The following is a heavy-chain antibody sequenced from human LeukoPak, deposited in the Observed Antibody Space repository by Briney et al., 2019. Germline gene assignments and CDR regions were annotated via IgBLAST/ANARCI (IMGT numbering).Heavy chain of an antibody. CDR2: IYHSGST. J-gene: IGHJ4*02. D-gene: IGHD6-19*01. CDR3: ARDSSGWYLVDY. Sequence: PSETLSLTCTVSGYSISSGHYWGWIRQPPGKGLEWIGSIYHSGSTYYNPSLKSRVTISVDTSKNQFSLKLSSVTAADTAVYYCARDSSGWYLVDYWGQGTLVTVSS. CDR1: GYSISSGHY. V-gene: IGHV4-38-2*02.